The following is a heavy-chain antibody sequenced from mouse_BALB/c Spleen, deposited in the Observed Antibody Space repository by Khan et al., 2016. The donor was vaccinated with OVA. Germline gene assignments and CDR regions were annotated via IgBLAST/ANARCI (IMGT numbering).Heavy chain of an antibody. CDR1: GYSITSDYA. CDR2: ISYSGST. Sequence: VQLKESGPGLVKPSQSLSLTCTVTGYSITSDYAWNWIRQFPGNKLEWMGYISYSGSTNYNPALESRISITRDTSKNQFFLQLNSVTTEDTATYYCARDGYRYNYAMDYWGQGTSVTVSS. CDR3: ARDGYRYNYAMDY. V-gene: IGHV3-2*02. D-gene: IGHD2-3*01. J-gene: IGHJ4*01.